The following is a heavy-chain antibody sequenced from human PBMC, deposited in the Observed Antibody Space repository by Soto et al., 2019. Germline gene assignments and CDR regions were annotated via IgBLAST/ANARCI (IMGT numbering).Heavy chain of an antibody. CDR1: GGSFSGYY. CDR3: ARGVRYYYYGMDV. Sequence: SETLSLTYAVYGGSFSGYYWSWIRQPPGKGLEWIGEINHSGSTNYNPSLKSRVTISVDTSKNQFSLKLSSVTAADTAVYYCARGVRYYYYGMDVWGQGTTVTVSS. J-gene: IGHJ6*02. CDR2: INHSGST. V-gene: IGHV4-34*01.